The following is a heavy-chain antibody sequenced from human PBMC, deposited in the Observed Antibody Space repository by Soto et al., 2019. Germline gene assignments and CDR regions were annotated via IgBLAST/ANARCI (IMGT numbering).Heavy chain of an antibody. D-gene: IGHD5-12*01. J-gene: IGHJ4*02. Sequence: KTSGTLSLTCTVSGGSISSGGYYWSWIRQHPGKGLEWIGYIYYSGSTYYNPSLKSRVTISVDTSKNQFSLKLSSVTAADTAVYYCPRAGGVYSGYEFLDYWGQGTLVTVSS. CDR2: IYYSGST. V-gene: IGHV4-31*03. CDR1: GGSISSGGYY. CDR3: PRAGGVYSGYEFLDY.